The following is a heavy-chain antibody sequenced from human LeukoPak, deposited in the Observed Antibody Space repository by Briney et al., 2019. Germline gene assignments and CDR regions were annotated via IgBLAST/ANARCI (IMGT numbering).Heavy chain of an antibody. D-gene: IGHD6-13*01. J-gene: IGHJ5*02. V-gene: IGHV1-8*01. CDR2: MNPNSGNT. CDR3: ARDRRQQLENWFDP. CDR1: GYTFTSYD. Sequence: ASVKVSCKASGYTFTSYDINLVRQATGQGLEWMGWMNPNSGNTGYAQKFQGRVTMTRNTSISTAYMELSSLRSEDTAVYYCARDRRQQLENWFDPWGQGTLVTVSS.